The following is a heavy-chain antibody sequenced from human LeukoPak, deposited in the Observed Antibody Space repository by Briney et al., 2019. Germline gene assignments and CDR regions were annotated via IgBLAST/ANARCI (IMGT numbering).Heavy chain of an antibody. CDR1: GFTFTSLG. V-gene: IGHV3-30*12. Sequence: GGSLRLSCPASGFTFTSLGMHWVRQAPGKGLEWVAFVENDGTTKYYADSVKGRFTISRDNAKHSLYLQMDSLTAEDTAVFYCARSGKTDKNYHDYYMDVWGRGTTVIVSS. J-gene: IGHJ6*03. D-gene: IGHD1-26*01. CDR2: VENDGTTK. CDR3: ARSGKTDKNYHDYYMDV.